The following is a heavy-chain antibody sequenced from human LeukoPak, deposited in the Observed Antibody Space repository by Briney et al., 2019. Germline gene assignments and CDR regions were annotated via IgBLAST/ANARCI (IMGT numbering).Heavy chain of an antibody. Sequence: SETLSLTCAVYGGSFSGYYWSWIRQPPGKGLEWIGEINHSGSTNYNPSLKSRVTISVDTPKNQFSLKLSSVTAADTAVYYCARGGWSSSWPFDYWGQGTLVTVSS. V-gene: IGHV4-34*01. D-gene: IGHD6-13*01. CDR3: ARGGWSSSWPFDY. CDR1: GGSFSGYY. J-gene: IGHJ4*02. CDR2: INHSGST.